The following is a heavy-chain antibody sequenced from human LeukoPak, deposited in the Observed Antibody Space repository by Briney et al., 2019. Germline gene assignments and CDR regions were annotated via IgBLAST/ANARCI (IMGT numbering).Heavy chain of an antibody. D-gene: IGHD4-17*01. CDR2: ISWNSGSI. V-gene: IGHV3-9*01. CDR1: GFTFDDYA. J-gene: IGHJ4*02. Sequence: SGRSLRLSCAASGFTFDDYAMHWVQQAPGKGLEWVSGISWNSGSIGYADSVKGRFTISRDNAKNSLYLQMNSLRAEDTALYYCAKGSDYGDYIFDYWGQGTLVTVSS. CDR3: AKGSDYGDYIFDY.